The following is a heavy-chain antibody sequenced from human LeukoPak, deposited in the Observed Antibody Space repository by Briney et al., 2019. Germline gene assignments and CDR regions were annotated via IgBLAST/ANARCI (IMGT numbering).Heavy chain of an antibody. J-gene: IGHJ3*01. CDR1: GYTFTDFY. CDR3: ATDYDSGGYDVFDV. D-gene: IGHD3-22*01. CDR2: IKPSTGVT. Sequence: ASVKVSCKASGYTFTDFYLHWVRQAPGQGLEWMGRIKPSTGVTSYAPNFQGRVTMATDTSINTAYMELSSLTSADTGVYYCATDYDSGGYDVFDVWGQGSIVTVSS. V-gene: IGHV1-2*05.